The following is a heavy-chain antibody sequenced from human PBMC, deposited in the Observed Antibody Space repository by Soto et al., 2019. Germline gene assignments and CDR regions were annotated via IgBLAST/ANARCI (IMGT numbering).Heavy chain of an antibody. CDR2: ISYDGSNK. CDR1: GFTFSSYA. Sequence: PGGSLRLSCAASGFTFSSYAMHWVRQAPGKGLEWVAVISYDGSNKYYADSVKGRFTISRDNSKNTLYLQMNSLRAEDTAVYYCARVGDGYNKIIDYWGQGTLVTVSS. CDR3: ARVGDGYNKIIDY. D-gene: IGHD5-12*01. J-gene: IGHJ4*02. V-gene: IGHV3-30-3*01.